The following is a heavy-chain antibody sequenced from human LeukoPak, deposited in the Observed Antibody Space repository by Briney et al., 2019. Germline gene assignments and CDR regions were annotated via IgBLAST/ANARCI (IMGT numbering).Heavy chain of an antibody. Sequence: GSLRLFCAASGFTFSSYSMGLVRQAPGKGLEWVSAISGSGGSTYYADSVKGRFTISRDNSKNTLYLQMNSLRAEDTAVYYCAKILVSSAAGRFDYWGQGTLVTVSS. V-gene: IGHV3-23*01. D-gene: IGHD6-13*01. CDR2: ISGSGGST. J-gene: IGHJ4*02. CDR1: GFTFSSYS. CDR3: AKILVSSAAGRFDY.